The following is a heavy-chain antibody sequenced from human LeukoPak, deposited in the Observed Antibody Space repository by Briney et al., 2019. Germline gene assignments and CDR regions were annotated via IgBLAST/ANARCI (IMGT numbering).Heavy chain of an antibody. Sequence: PGGSLRLSCAASGFTFSSYGMRWVRQAPGKGLEWVSGISGSGDNTYYADSVKGRFTISRDNYKNMLYLQMNSLRAEDTAVYYCASLLGYYYYYYMDVWGKGTTVTVSS. J-gene: IGHJ6*03. CDR2: ISGSGDNT. CDR1: GFTFSSYG. CDR3: ASLLGYYYYYYMDV. V-gene: IGHV3-23*01.